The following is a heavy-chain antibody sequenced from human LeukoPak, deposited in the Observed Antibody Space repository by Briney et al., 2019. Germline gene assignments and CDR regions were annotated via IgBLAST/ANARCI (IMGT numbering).Heavy chain of an antibody. D-gene: IGHD3-22*01. CDR1: GGSFSGYY. J-gene: IGHJ4*02. CDR2: INHSGST. V-gene: IGHV4-34*01. Sequence: SETLSLTCAVYGGSFSGYYWSWIRQPPGKGLEWIGEINHSGSTNYNPSLKSRVTISVDTSKNQFSLKLSSVTAADTAVYYCARNSRHYYDREDYWGQGTLVTVSS. CDR3: ARNSRHYYDREDY.